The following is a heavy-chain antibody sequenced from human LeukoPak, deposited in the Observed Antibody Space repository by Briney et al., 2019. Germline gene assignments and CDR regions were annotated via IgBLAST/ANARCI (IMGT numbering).Heavy chain of an antibody. CDR2: IQYDGSNE. D-gene: IGHD2-8*01. J-gene: IGHJ6*03. V-gene: IGHV3-30*02. CDR3: AKDRCSNGCYYYYMDV. CDR1: GFTFSNAW. Sequence: GGSLRLSCAASGFTFSNAWMSWVRQAPGKGLEWVAYIQYDGSNEQFADSVKGRFSISRDSSKNILYLQVNSLRAEDTAVYYCAKDRCSNGCYYYYMDVWGKGTTVTISS.